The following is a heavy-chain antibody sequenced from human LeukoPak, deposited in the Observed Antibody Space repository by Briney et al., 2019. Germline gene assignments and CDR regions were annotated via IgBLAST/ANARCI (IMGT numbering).Heavy chain of an antibody. D-gene: IGHD6-13*01. CDR1: GFTFSRFA. CDR2: LSYDGINT. V-gene: IGHV3-30*04. CDR3: AKFWSAQLVPPYSDY. Sequence: PETSLRLSCAASGFTFSRFAMPWVRQAPGKGLEWLAILSYDGINTYYADSVKGRSTISRDESKNTLYLQMNSLRAEDTAVYYCAKFWSAQLVPPYSDYWGQGTLVTVSS. J-gene: IGHJ4*02.